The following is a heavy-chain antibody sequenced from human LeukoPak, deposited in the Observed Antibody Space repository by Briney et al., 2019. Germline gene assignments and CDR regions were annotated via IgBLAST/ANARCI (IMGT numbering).Heavy chain of an antibody. J-gene: IGHJ4*02. Sequence: ASVTVSCMASGYTFTSYGISWVRQAPGQRLEWLGWISAGNGDTGYSQKFQGRVTFTRDTSANTVYMELTSLTSEDAAVYYCARDRGKFLIAFWGQGTLVTVSS. CDR1: GYTFTSYG. V-gene: IGHV1-18*01. CDR2: ISAGNGDT. CDR3: ARDRGKFLIAF. D-gene: IGHD1-26*01.